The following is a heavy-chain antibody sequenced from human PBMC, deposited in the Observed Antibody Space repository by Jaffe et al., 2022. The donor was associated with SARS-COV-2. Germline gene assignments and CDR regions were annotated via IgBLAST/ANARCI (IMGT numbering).Heavy chain of an antibody. J-gene: IGHJ4*02. CDR1: GGSISSSSYY. Sequence: QLQLQESGPGLVKPSETLSLTCTVSGGSISSSSYYWGWIRQPPGKGLEWIGSIYYSGSTYYNPSLKSRVTISVDTSKNQFSLKLSSVTAADTAVYYCARLLFGELSYFDYWGQGTLVTVSS. CDR3: ARLLFGELSYFDY. D-gene: IGHD3-10*02. V-gene: IGHV4-39*01. CDR2: IYYSGST.